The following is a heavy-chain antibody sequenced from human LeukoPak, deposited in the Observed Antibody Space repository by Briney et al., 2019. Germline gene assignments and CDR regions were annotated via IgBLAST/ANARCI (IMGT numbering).Heavy chain of an antibody. CDR3: ARDQIGYCSSTSCSTVGYYYYSMDV. Sequence: PSETLSLTCTVSGGSISSGDYYWSWIRQPPGKGLEWIGYIYYSGSTYYNPSLKSRVTTSVDTSKNQFSLKLSSVTAADTAVYYCARDQIGYCSSTSCSTVGYYYYSMDVWGQGTTVTVSS. CDR1: GGSISSGDYY. V-gene: IGHV4-30-4*01. D-gene: IGHD2-2*01. J-gene: IGHJ6*02. CDR2: IYYSGST.